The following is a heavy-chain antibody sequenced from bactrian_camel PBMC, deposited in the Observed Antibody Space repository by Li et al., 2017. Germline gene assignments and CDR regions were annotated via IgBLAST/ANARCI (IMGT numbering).Heavy chain of an antibody. D-gene: IGHD7*01. V-gene: IGHV3S54*01. Sequence: HVQLVEFGGGSVQPGGSLTLSCVVNGTTTSLNCMGWFRQPTGKDYEGVASLDPFHGATNYTDFVKGRFTISRDSAKKTLYLQLNALKTDDTAMYYCAPGLSGSSTMPGQGTQVTVS. J-gene: IGHJ4*01. CDR2: LDPFHGAT. CDR1: GTTTSLNC.